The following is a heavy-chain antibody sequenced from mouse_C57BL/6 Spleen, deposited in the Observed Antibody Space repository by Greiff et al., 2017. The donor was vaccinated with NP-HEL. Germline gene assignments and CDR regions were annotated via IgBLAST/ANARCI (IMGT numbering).Heavy chain of an antibody. J-gene: IGHJ3*01. V-gene: IGHV1-81*01. CDR3: ARKGPEGYYGAY. CDR2: IYPRSGNT. Sequence: QVQLQQSGAELARPGASVKLSCKASGYTFTSYGISWVKQRTGQGLEWIGEIYPRSGNTYYNEKFKGKATLTADKSSSTAYMELRSLTSEDSAVYFCARKGPEGYYGAYWGQGTLVTVSA. D-gene: IGHD2-3*01. CDR1: GYTFTSYG.